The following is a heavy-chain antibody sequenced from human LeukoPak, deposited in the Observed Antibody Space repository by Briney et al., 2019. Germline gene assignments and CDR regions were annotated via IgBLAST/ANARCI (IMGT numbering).Heavy chain of an antibody. J-gene: IGHJ6*02. CDR3: ARDRGATVNYRLYYGMDV. D-gene: IGHD4-11*01. Sequence: SVKVSCKASGGTFSSYAISWVRQAPGQGLEWMGGIIPIFGTANYAQKFQGRVTITADESTSTAYMELSSLRSEDTAVYYCARDRGATVNYRLYYGMDVWGQGTTVTVSS. CDR1: GGTFSSYA. CDR2: IIPIFGTA. V-gene: IGHV1-69*13.